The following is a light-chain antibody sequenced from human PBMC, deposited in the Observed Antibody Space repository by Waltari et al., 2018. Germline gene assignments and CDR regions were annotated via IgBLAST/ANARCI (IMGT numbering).Light chain of an antibody. CDR3: QQNYSTPHT. J-gene: IGKJ2*01. Sequence: DIQMTQSPSSLSASVGDRVTITCRASQSISNSLNWIQQTPGKAPTFLIYAASTLQSGGPARFSGIGSGTDFTLTSSSLQPEDFATYDCQQNYSTPHTCGQGTKLQIK. CDR1: QSISNS. V-gene: IGKV1-39*01. CDR2: AAS.